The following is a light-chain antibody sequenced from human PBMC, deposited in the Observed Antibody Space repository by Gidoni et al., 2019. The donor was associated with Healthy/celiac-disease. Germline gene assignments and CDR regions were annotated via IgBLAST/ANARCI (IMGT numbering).Light chain of an antibody. V-gene: IGLV1-47*01. CDR1: SSNIGSNY. CDR2: RNN. J-gene: IGLJ2*01. Sequence: QSVLTQPPSASGTPGPRVTISCSGSSSNIGSNYVYWYQQLPGTAPKLLIYRNNQRPSGVPDRFSGSKSGTSASLAISGLRSEDEADYYCAAWDDSLSGLVVFGGGTKLTAL. CDR3: AAWDDSLSGLVV.